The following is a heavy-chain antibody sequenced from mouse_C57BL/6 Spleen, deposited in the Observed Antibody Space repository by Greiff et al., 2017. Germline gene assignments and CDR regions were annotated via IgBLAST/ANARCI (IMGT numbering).Heavy chain of an antibody. CDR3: AGGGDYDTVYYAMDY. CDR2: IYPRSGNT. Sequence: VKLMESGAELARPGASVKLSCKASGYTFTSYGISWVKQRTGQGLEWIGEIYPRSGNTYYNEKFKGKATLTADKSSSTAYMELRSLPSGDSAVYFCAGGGDYDTVYYAMDYWGQGTSVTVSS. V-gene: IGHV1-81*01. CDR1: GYTFTSYG. D-gene: IGHD2-4*01. J-gene: IGHJ4*01.